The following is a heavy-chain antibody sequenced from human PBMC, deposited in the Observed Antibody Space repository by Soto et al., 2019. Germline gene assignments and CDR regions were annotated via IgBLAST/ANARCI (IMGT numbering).Heavy chain of an antibody. CDR2: INAGNGNT. V-gene: IGHV1-3*01. J-gene: IGHJ6*02. D-gene: IGHD3-22*01. Sequence: ASVKVSCKASGYTFTSYAMHWVRQAPGQRLEWMGWINAGNGNTKYSQKFQGRVTITRDTSASTAYMELSSLRSEDTAVYYCARDGSITMIHYGMDVWGQGTTVTVSS. CDR1: GYTFTSYA. CDR3: ARDGSITMIHYGMDV.